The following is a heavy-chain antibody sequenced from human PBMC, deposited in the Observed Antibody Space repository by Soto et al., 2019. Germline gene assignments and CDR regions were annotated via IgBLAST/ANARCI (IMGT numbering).Heavy chain of an antibody. Sequence: ASVKVSCKASGGTFSSYAISWVRQAPGQGLEWMGGIIPIFGTANYAQKFQGRVTITADESTSTAYMELSSLRSEDTAVYYCARGRYYYDSSGPHAPFDYWGQGTLVTVSS. CDR1: GGTFSSYA. CDR3: ARGRYYYDSSGPHAPFDY. V-gene: IGHV1-69*13. CDR2: IIPIFGTA. D-gene: IGHD3-22*01. J-gene: IGHJ4*02.